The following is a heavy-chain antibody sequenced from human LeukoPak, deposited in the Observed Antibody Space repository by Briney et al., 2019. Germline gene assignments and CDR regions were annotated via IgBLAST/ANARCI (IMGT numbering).Heavy chain of an antibody. CDR2: IYPGDSDT. CDR1: GYTFSNFW. Sequence: GESLKISCTGSGYTFSNFWIGWMRQMPGKGLEWMGIIYPGDSDTRYSPSLQGQVTMSADKSITTAYLQWSSLKASDTAMYYCASLARRVYVEYYFDYWGQGTLVTVSS. CDR3: ASLARRVYVEYYFDY. D-gene: IGHD2-8*01. J-gene: IGHJ4*02. V-gene: IGHV5-51*01.